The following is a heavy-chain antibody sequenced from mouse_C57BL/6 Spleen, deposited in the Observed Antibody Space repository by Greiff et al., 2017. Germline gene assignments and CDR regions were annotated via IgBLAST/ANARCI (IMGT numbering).Heavy chain of an antibody. D-gene: IGHD2-5*01. J-gene: IGHJ3*01. V-gene: IGHV1-53*01. CDR3: ARSGSNYGFAD. CDR1: GYTFTGYW. CDR2: INPSNGGT. Sequence: QVQLQQPGPELVKPGASVKLSCKASGYTFTGYWMNWVKQRPGQGLEWIGNINPSNGGTNYNEKFKSKATLTVDKSSSTAYMQLSSLTSEDAAVYYCARSGSNYGFADWGQGTLVTVSA.